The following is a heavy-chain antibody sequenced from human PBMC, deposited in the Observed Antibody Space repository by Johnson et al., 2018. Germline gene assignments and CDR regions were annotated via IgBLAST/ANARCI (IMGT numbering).Heavy chain of an antibody. Sequence: VQSGGSLRLSCTAXEIIFNRNAVSWVRQAPGKGLALVSLISGGGVRTHYADFVKGRFTISRENSKNTVNLQMSSLRAEDTAVYYCALHRSPRPRDHYYDRDVWGQGTTVTVSS. J-gene: IGHJ6*02. CDR1: EIIFNRNA. CDR3: ALHRSPRPRDHYYDRDV. V-gene: IGHV3-23*01. CDR2: ISGGGVRT.